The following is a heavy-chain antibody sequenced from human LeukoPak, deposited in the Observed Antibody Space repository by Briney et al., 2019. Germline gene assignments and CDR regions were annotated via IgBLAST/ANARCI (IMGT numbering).Heavy chain of an antibody. CDR2: IYPGDSDT. V-gene: IGHV5-51*01. CDR1: GYSFTSYW. CDR3: ARQDYYYDTTVPYYFDY. D-gene: IGHD3-22*01. Sequence: GESLKISCKGSGYSFTSYWIGWVRQMPGKGLEWMGIIYPGDSDTRYSPSFQGQVTISADKSTSTAYLQWSSLKASDTAMYYCARQDYYYDTTVPYYFDYWGQGTLVTVSS. J-gene: IGHJ4*02.